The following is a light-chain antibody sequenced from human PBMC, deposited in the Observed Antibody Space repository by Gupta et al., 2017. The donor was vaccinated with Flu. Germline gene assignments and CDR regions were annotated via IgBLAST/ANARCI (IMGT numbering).Light chain of an antibody. CDR1: TDLNVASYR. Sequence: QAVLTQPSSLSASPGASASPTCTFRTDLNVASYRIYWYQQKPGSPPQYLLKYRSDFDKQRGSGVPSRFSGYKDASATAVKILIAERQAEDDDDEYYPTWNRNVGGFGRGTKLTVL. CDR3: PTWNRNVGG. CDR2: YRSDFDK. V-gene: IGLV5-45*02. J-gene: IGLJ2*01.